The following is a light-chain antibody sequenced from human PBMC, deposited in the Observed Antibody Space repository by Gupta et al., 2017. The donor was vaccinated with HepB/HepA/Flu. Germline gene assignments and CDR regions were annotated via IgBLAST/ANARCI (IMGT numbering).Light chain of an antibody. CDR1: SSDVGDYNY. Sequence: QSALTQPASVSGSPGQSITISCTGTSSDVGDYNYVSWYQQHPGKAPKLIIYDVTNRPSGVAHRFSGSKSGNTASLTISGLQAEDEADYYCISDTGRGTGIFGGGTKLTV. J-gene: IGLJ2*01. CDR2: DVT. V-gene: IGLV2-14*03. CDR3: ISDTGRGTGI.